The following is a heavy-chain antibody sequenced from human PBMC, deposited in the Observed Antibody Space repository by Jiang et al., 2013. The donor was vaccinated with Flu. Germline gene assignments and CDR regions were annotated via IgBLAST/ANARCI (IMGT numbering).Heavy chain of an antibody. Sequence: YSPSFQGQVTISADKSISTAYLQWSSLKASDTAMYYCARPGGVLPLWGQGTLVTVSS. D-gene: IGHD3-10*01. CDR3: ARPGGVLPL. J-gene: IGHJ4*02. V-gene: IGHV5-51*01.